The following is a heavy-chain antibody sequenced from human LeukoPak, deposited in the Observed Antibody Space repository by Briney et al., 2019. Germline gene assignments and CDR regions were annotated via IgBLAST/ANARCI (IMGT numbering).Heavy chain of an antibody. J-gene: IGHJ4*02. CDR3: ARDLSGSRWEYYFDY. CDR2: IIPIFGTA. V-gene: IGHV1-69*13. CDR1: GGTFSSYA. Sequence: SVKVSCKASGGTFSSYAISWVRQAPGQGLEWMGGIIPIFGTANYAQKFQGRVTITADESTSTAYMELSSLRSEDTAVYYCARDLSGSRWEYYFDYWGQGTLVTVSS. D-gene: IGHD6-19*01.